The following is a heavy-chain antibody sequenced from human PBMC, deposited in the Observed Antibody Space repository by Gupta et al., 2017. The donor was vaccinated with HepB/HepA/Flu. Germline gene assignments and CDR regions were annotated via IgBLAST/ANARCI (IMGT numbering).Heavy chain of an antibody. D-gene: IGHD5-12*01. J-gene: IGHJ3*02. Sequence: QVQLVQSGAEVKNPGASVKVSCKPSGYTSTSHYMHCVRQAPGHGLEWMGIINPSGGSTSYAQKFQGRVTMTRDTSTSTVYMELSSLRSEDTAVYYCASFSGLDIWGQRTMVTVSS. V-gene: IGHV1-46*01. CDR1: GYTSTSHY. CDR2: INPSGGST. CDR3: ASFSGLDI.